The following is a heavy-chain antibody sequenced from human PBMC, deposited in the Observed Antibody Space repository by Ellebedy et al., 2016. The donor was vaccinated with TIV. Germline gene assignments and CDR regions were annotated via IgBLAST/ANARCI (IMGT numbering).Heavy chain of an antibody. CDR1: GGSFSGYF. CDR3: ARGRSISMLRGGWFDP. J-gene: IGHJ5*02. V-gene: IGHV4-34*01. Sequence: MPSETLSLTCAVSGGSFSGYFWTWIRQSPGTGLEWIGVVNHNGNTNYNPSLKSRVAISVDTSKNQFYLKLSSVTAADTAVYYCARGRSISMLRGGWFDPWGQGTLVTVSS. D-gene: IGHD3-10*01. CDR2: VNHNGNT.